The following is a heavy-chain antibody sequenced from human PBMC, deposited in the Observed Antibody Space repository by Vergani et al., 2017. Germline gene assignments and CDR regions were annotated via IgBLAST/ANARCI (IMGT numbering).Heavy chain of an antibody. J-gene: IGHJ6*02. V-gene: IGHV3-43*02. CDR1: GFTFDDYA. CDR2: ISGDGGST. CDR3: AKDYGYGSGSYYNWDYDYYGMDV. Sequence: EVQLVESGGGVVQPGGSLRLSCAASGFTFDDYAMHWVRQAPGKGLEWVSLISGDGGSTYYADSVKGRFTIARDNSKNSLYLKMNSLRTEDTALYYFAKDYGYGSGSYYNWDYDYYGMDVWGQGTTVTVSS. D-gene: IGHD3-10*01.